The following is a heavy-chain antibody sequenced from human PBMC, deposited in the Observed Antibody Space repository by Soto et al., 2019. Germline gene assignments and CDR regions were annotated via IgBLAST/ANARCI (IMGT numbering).Heavy chain of an antibody. J-gene: IGHJ6*01. CDR3: ERDDQFRVVVPAAMGMDV. V-gene: IGHV1-46*01. CDR1: GYTFTSYY. Sequence: QVQLVQSGAEVKKPGASVKVSCKASGYTFTSYYMHWVRQAPGQGLEWMGIINPSGGSTSYAQKFHGRVTMTRDTCTSTVYMELRSLGSEDTAVYYCERDDQFRVVVPAAMGMDVWGQGTTGSVSS. D-gene: IGHD2-2*01. CDR2: INPSGGST.